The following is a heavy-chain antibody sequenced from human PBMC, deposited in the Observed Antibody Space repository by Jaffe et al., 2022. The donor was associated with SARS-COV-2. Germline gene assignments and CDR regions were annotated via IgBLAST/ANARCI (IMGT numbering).Heavy chain of an antibody. J-gene: IGHJ4*02. V-gene: IGHV1-18*01. CDR1: GYTFTSYG. D-gene: IGHD3-22*01. CDR2: ISAYNGNT. CDR3: ARVADYYDSSGYSFDY. Sequence: QVQLVQSGAEVKKPGASVKVSCKASGYTFTSYGISWVRQAPGQGLEWMGWISAYNGNTNYAQNLQGRVTMTTDTSTNTDYLELRSLRSDDTAVYYCARVADYYDSSGYSFDYWGQGTLVTVSS.